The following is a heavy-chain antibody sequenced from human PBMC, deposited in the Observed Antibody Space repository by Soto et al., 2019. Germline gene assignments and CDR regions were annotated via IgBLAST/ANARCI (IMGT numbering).Heavy chain of an antibody. CDR3: ARQIYDSDTGPNFQYYFDS. V-gene: IGHV5-10-1*01. D-gene: IGHD3-22*01. CDR2: IDPSDSQT. J-gene: IGHJ4*02. Sequence: HGESLKISCKGSGYSFAGYWITWVRQKPGKGLEWMRRIDPSDSQTYYSPSFRGHVTISATKSITTVFLQWSSLRASDTAMYYCARQIYDSDTGPNFQYYFDSWGQGTPVTVSS. CDR1: GYSFAGYW.